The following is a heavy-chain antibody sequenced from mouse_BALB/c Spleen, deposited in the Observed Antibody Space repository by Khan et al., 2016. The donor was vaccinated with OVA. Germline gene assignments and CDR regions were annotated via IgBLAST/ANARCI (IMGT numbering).Heavy chain of an antibody. CDR3: ARPPYFSYVMVY. CDR1: GYTFRSFG. CDR2: INTYTGEP. V-gene: IGHV9-3-1*01. D-gene: IGHD2-10*01. Sequence: QIQLVQSGPELKKPGETVKISCKASGYTFRSFGMNWVKQAPGKGLKWMGWINTYTGEPTYADDFKGRYVFSLETSASTAYLQINKLKDEDTATYFCARPPYFSYVMVYWGQGTSVTVSS. J-gene: IGHJ4*01.